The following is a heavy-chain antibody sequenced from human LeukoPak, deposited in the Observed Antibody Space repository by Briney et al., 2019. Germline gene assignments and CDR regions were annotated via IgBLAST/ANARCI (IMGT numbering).Heavy chain of an antibody. CDR3: AKDAERGFDYSNSLNY. CDR2: IWSDASDK. Sequence: GGSLRLSCAASQFTFSHYGMHWVRQAPGRGLQWVVVIWSDASDKYYSDSVKGRFTISRDNSKNTLYLEMNNLRAEDTAVYYCAKDAERGFDYSNSLNYWGQGTLVTVSS. CDR1: QFTFSHYG. D-gene: IGHD4-11*01. V-gene: IGHV3-33*06. J-gene: IGHJ4*02.